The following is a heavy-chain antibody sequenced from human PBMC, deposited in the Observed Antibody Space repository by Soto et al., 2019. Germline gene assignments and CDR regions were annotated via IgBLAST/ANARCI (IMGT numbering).Heavy chain of an antibody. Sequence: PGGSLRLSCAASGFDVSTSYMSWIRQAPGKGLEWVSILYKGGSTKYADSVKGRFIISRDNSRNTVYLQMDRLRAEDTAVYYCARDSPDYGTGSPFEYWGQGTLVTVSS. V-gene: IGHV3-53*01. CDR3: ARDSPDYGTGSPFEY. D-gene: IGHD3-10*01. CDR2: LYKGGST. CDR1: GFDVSTSY. J-gene: IGHJ4*02.